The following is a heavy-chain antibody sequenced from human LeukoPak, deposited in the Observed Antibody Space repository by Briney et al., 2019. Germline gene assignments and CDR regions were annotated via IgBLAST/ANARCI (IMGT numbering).Heavy chain of an antibody. Sequence: PGGSLRLSCAASGFTFSSYGMHWVRQAPGKGLEWVAVISYDGSNKYYADSVKGRFTISRDNSKNTLYLQMNSLRAEDTAVYYCAQPRYTGVYCSSTPWCGAIDYWGQGTLVTVSS. V-gene: IGHV3-30*03. CDR2: ISYDGSNK. D-gene: IGHD2-2*01. J-gene: IGHJ4*02. CDR1: GFTFSSYG. CDR3: AQPRYTGVYCSSTPWCGAIDY.